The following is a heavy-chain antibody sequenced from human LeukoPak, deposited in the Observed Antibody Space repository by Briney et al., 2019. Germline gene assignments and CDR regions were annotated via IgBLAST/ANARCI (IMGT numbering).Heavy chain of an antibody. V-gene: IGHV3-9*01. D-gene: IGHD5-18*01. CDR2: ISWNSGSI. Sequence: GGSLRLSCAASGFTFDDYAMHWVRQAPGKGLEWVSGISWNSGSIGYADSVKGRFTISRDNAKNSLYLQMNSLRAEDTALYYCAKVYGGYSYGLGYWGQGTLVTVSS. CDR1: GFTFDDYA. CDR3: AKVYGGYSYGLGY. J-gene: IGHJ4*02.